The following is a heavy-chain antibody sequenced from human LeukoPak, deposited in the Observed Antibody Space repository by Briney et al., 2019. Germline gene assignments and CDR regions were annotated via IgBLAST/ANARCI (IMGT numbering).Heavy chain of an antibody. J-gene: IGHJ5*02. Sequence: GSLRLSCAASGFTFSSYGMHWVRQAPGKRLEWVAFIRCDGSNKYYADSVKGRFTISRDNSKNTMNLQMNSLRTEDTAVYYCAKGDDPESWGQGTLVIVAS. CDR3: AKGDDPES. CDR2: IRCDGSNK. V-gene: IGHV3-30*02. D-gene: IGHD3-3*01. CDR1: GFTFSSYG.